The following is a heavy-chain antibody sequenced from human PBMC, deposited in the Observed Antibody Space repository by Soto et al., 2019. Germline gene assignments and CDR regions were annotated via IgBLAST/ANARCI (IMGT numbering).Heavy chain of an antibody. CDR1: GFTFSSYG. J-gene: IGHJ3*02. CDR2: IWDDGSNK. CDR3: ARGKMSTIITDAFDI. Sequence: QVQLVESGGGVVQPGRSLRLSCAASGFTFSSYGMHWVRQAPGKGLEWVAVIWDDGSNKYYADSVKGRFTISRDNSKNTRNVQMNSLRAEDTAVYYCARGKMSTIITDAFDIWGQGTMVTVSS. V-gene: IGHV3-33*01. D-gene: IGHD3-22*01.